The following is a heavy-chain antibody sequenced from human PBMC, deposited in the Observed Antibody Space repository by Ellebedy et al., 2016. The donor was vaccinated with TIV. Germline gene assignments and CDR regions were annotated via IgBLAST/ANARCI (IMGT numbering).Heavy chain of an antibody. CDR2: ISSSSFYI. J-gene: IGHJ4*02. CDR1: GFTLTDYF. CDR3: ARDLSRLVVTASSFDL. Sequence: GESLKISCAASGFTLTDYFMNWVRQAPGKGLEWVSSISSSSFYIYYADSVKGRFTISRDNAKNSLFLQMDSLRDGDTAVYYCARDLSRLVVTASSFDLWGQGTLVTVSS. D-gene: IGHD2-21*02. V-gene: IGHV3-21*01.